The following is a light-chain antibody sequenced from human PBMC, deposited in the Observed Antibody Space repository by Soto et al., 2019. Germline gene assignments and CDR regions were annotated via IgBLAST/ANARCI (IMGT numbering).Light chain of an antibody. Sequence: EVVMTQSPVTLSVSPGEGATLSCRASQSITGNLTWYQQKPGQAPRLLIYRASIRATGVPARFSGSGSGTEFTLTISGLQSEDVSIYFCQHYNFWPHSFGQGTKVDI. V-gene: IGKV3-15*01. CDR1: QSITGN. J-gene: IGKJ2*01. CDR3: QHYNFWPHS. CDR2: RAS.